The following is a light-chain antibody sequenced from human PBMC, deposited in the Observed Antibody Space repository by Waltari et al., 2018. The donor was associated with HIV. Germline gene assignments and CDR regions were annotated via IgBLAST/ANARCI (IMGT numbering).Light chain of an antibody. Sequence: SVLTQPPSVSGAPGQRVTIPCTGRPPNLGADYDVLWYQQIPGTAPKLLISGNKNRPSGVPDRFSASKSGTSASLTITGLQAEDEADYFCQSYDITLSASVVFGGGTKLTVL. CDR2: GNK. V-gene: IGLV1-40*01. J-gene: IGLJ2*01. CDR3: QSYDITLSASVV. CDR1: PPNLGADYD.